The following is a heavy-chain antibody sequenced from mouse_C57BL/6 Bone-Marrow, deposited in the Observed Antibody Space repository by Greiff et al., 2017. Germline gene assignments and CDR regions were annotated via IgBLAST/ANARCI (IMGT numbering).Heavy chain of an antibody. Sequence: VQLQQSGPELVKPGASVKISCKASGYSFTGYSMHWVKQSHGNILDWIGYIYPYNGVSSYNQKFKGKATLPADKSSRTAYMELRSLTSEDSADYYCARGGYYDYDWYFDFWGTGTAVTVSS. CDR1: GYSFTGYS. J-gene: IGHJ1*03. CDR2: IYPYNGVS. V-gene: IGHV1-31*01. CDR3: ARGGYYDYDWYFDF. D-gene: IGHD2-4*01.